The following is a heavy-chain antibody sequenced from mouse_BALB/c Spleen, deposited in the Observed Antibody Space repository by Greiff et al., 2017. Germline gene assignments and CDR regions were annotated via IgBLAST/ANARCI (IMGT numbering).Heavy chain of an antibody. CDR1: GFTFSSYD. CDR2: ISSGGGST. V-gene: IGHV5-12-1*01. J-gene: IGHJ2*01. Sequence: EVKLVESGGGLVQPGGSLKLSCAASGFTFSSYDMSWVRQTPEKRLEWVAYISSGGGSTYYPDTVKGRFTISRDNAKNTLYLQMSSLKSEDTAMYYCARHEEGSPYYFDYWGQGTTLTVSS. CDR3: ARHEEGSPYYFDY.